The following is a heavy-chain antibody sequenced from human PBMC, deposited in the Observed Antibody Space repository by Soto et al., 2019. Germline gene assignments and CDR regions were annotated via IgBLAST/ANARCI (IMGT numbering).Heavy chain of an antibody. V-gene: IGHV1-18*01. CDR1: GYTFTSDG. Sequence: ASVKVSCKAAGYTFTSDGISWVRQAPGQGLEWMGWISAYNGNTNYAQKLQGRVTMTTDTSTSTAYMELRSLRSDDTAVYYCARDSGGWYYSGAFDIWGQGTMVT. CDR2: ISAYNGNT. J-gene: IGHJ3*02. CDR3: ARDSGGWYYSGAFDI. D-gene: IGHD6-19*01.